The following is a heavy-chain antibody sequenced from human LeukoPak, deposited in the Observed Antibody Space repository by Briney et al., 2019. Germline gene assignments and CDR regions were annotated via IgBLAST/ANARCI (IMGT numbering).Heavy chain of an antibody. D-gene: IGHD6-13*01. CDR1: GFTFSSYV. J-gene: IGHJ4*02. CDR2: ISGGGGST. CDR3: ARHIDSSHYPFDY. V-gene: IGHV3-23*01. Sequence: GGSLRLSCAASGFTFSSYVMSWVRQAPGKGLEWVSSISGGGGSTFYADPVKGRFTISRDISTNIVYLQMDSLRVDDTAVYYCARHIDSSHYPFDYWGQGTLVTVSS.